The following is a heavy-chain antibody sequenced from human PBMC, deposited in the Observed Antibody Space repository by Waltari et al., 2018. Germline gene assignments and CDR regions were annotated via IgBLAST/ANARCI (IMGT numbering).Heavy chain of an antibody. Sequence: EVQLVESGGGFVQPGGSLRLSCAASGFTFSSYGMYWVRQAPGKGLVWVSRITSDGSTMYADSVKGRFTISRDNAKKTVYLQMNSLRVEDTAVYYCARGGTGAFDIWGQGTKVTVSS. J-gene: IGHJ3*02. D-gene: IGHD1-1*01. CDR2: ITSDGST. CDR3: ARGGTGAFDI. CDR1: GFTFSSYG. V-gene: IGHV3-74*03.